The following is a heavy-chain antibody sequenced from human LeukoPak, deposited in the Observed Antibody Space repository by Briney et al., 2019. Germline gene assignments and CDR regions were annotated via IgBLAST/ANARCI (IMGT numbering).Heavy chain of an antibody. D-gene: IGHD4-17*01. Sequence: ASVKVSCKASGYTFTSYDINWVRQATGQGLEWMGWMNPNSGNTGYAQKFQGRVTMTRNTSISTAYMELSSLRSEDTAVYYCARGPEFTVTTEDYFDYWGQGTLVTVSP. CDR2: MNPNSGNT. CDR1: GYTFTSYD. J-gene: IGHJ4*02. CDR3: ARGPEFTVTTEDYFDY. V-gene: IGHV1-8*01.